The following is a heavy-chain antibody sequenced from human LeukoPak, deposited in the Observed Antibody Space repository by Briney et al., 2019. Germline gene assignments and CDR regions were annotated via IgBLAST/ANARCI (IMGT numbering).Heavy chain of an antibody. V-gene: IGHV3-7*01. J-gene: IGHJ5*02. CDR1: GFSLSTYW. CDR2: INPGGSEK. CDR3: ARWGLAYTIDQ. Sequence: PGESLTLSCAASGFSLSTYWMAWLRQAPGRGREWVANINPGGSEKYYGDSVKDRLTISRDDAKPSVYLEMDSLRAEDTAVYSCARWGLAYTIDQWGKGTMVTVSS. D-gene: IGHD2-21*01.